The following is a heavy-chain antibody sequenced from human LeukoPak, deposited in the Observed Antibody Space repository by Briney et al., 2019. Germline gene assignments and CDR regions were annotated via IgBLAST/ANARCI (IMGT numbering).Heavy chain of an antibody. J-gene: IGHJ6*04. CDR2: IYYSGST. Sequence: PSETLSLTCTVSGGSISSYYWSWIRQPPGKGLEWIRYIYYSGSTNYNPSLKSRVTISVDTSKNQFSLKLSSVTAADTAVYHCARAGQYYDILTGSIYYYYGIGVWGNGTTVTVSS. CDR1: GGSISSYY. V-gene: IGHV4-59*01. CDR3: ARAGQYYDILTGSIYYYYGIGV. D-gene: IGHD3-9*01.